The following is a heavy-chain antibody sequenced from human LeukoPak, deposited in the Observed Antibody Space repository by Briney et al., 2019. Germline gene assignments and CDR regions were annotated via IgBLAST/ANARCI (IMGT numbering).Heavy chain of an antibody. J-gene: IGHJ4*02. CDR1: GYTFTGYY. Sequence: GASVKVSCKASGYTFTGYYMHWVRQAAGQELEWMGWINPNSGGTNYAQKFKGRVTMTRDTSISTAYMELSRLRSDDTAVYYCARASQLRFLEWLFDYWGQGTLVTVSS. D-gene: IGHD3-3*01. CDR2: INPNSGGT. V-gene: IGHV1-2*02. CDR3: ARASQLRFLEWLFDY.